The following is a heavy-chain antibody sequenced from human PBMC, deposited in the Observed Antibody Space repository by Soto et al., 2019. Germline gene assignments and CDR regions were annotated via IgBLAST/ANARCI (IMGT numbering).Heavy chain of an antibody. V-gene: IGHV3-11*05. D-gene: IGHD3-10*01. Sequence: QVQLVESGGGLVKPGGSLRLSCAASGFTFSDYYMSWIRQAPGKGLEWVSYISSSSSYTNYADSVKGRFTISRDNXXNSLYLQMNSLRAEDTAVYYCARLGFGEVPPIFDYWGQGTLVTVSS. J-gene: IGHJ4*02. CDR1: GFTFSDYY. CDR3: ARLGFGEVPPIFDY. CDR2: ISSSSSYT.